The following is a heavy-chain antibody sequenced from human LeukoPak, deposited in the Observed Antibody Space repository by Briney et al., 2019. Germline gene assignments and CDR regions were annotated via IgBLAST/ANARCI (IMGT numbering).Heavy chain of an antibody. V-gene: IGHV5-51*01. CDR1: GYSFTTYW. Sequence: GESLKVSCKVSGYSFTTYWIGWVRQMPGKGLEWMGIIYPGDSDTRYSPSFQGQVTISADKSISTAYLQWSSLKASDTAMYYCARERPHDAFDIWGQGTMVTVSP. CDR2: IYPGDSDT. J-gene: IGHJ3*02. CDR3: ARERPHDAFDI.